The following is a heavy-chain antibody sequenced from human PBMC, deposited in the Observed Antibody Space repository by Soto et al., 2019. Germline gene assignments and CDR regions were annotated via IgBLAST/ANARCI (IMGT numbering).Heavy chain of an antibody. V-gene: IGHV3-74*01. J-gene: IGHJ6*02. Sequence: PGGSLRLSCAASGFTSSNYWMHWVRQAPGKGLVWVSRIKSDGSSTSYADSVKGRFTISRDNSKNTLYLQMNSLRAEDTAVYYCARDLDTAMGYYYYGMDVWGQGTTVTVSS. CDR3: ARDLDTAMGYYYYGMDV. CDR1: GFTSSNYW. CDR2: IKSDGSST. D-gene: IGHD5-18*01.